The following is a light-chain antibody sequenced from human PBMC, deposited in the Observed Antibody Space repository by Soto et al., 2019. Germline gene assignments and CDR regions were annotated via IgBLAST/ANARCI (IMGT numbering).Light chain of an antibody. J-gene: IGLJ2*01. CDR1: SSNIGSNY. V-gene: IGLV1-47*01. CDR3: AAWDDSLSVV. CDR2: RNN. Sequence: QSVLTQPPSASGTLGQRVTISCSGSSSNIGSNYVYWYQQLPGTAPKLLIYRNNQRPSGVPDRFSGSKSGTSASLAISGLRSEDEADYYCAAWDDSLSVVFGGGTKLTVL.